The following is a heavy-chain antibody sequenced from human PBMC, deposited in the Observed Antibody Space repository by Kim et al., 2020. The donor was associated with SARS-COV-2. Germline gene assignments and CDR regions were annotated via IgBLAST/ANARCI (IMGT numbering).Heavy chain of an antibody. Sequence: SETLSLTCTVSGGSVSSCSYYWSWIRQPPGKGLEWFGYIYYSGSNNYNPSLKSRVTISVDTTKNQFSLKLSSVTAAATAVYYCARVQVGGRGYMTTVTKTYIWFDPWGPGPPGPVSP. D-gene: IGHD4-17*01. V-gene: IGHV4-61*01. CDR2: IYYSGSN. CDR3: ARVQVGGRGYMTTVTKTYIWFDP. CDR1: GGSVSSCSYY. J-gene: IGHJ5*02.